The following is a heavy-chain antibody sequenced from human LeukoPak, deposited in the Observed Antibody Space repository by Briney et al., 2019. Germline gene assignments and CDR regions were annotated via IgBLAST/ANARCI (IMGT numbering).Heavy chain of an antibody. V-gene: IGHV4-38-2*02. CDR2: IYHSGST. CDR3: ARAQLELRRIDS. J-gene: IGHJ4*02. CDR1: GYSISSGYY. Sequence: SETLSLTCTVSGYSISSGYYWGWLRPPPGKGLEWIGSIYHSGSTYYNPSLKSRVTISVDTSKNQFSLKLSSVTAADTAVYFCARAQLELRRIDSWGQGTMVIVSS. D-gene: IGHD1-7*01.